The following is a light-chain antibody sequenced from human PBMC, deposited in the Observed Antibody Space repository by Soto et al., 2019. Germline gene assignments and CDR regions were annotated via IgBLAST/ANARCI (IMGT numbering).Light chain of an antibody. CDR3: RAYTTTSTLI. CDR1: SSDVGGYDY. Sequence: SAMTHPWSVSGSPGQSVTISCTGTSSDVGGYDYVSWYQQHPRTDPKLMLYEVNNRPSGVSNRFSGSKSGNTASLIISGLQPEDEADYYCRAYTTTSTLIFGTGTKVTAL. V-gene: IGLV2-14*01. CDR2: EVN. J-gene: IGLJ1*01.